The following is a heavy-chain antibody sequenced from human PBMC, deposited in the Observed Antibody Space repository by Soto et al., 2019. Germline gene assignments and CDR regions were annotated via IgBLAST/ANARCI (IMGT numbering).Heavy chain of an antibody. Sequence: PSETTSISSAASGASIDTTNWWRWVRQPPGKGLEWIGEVYHSGTTNCNPSLKSRVTISIDKSKNQFSLTLTSMTAADTALYYCAVPGRGDFDYWSQGTLVTVSS. CDR3: AVPGRGDFDY. D-gene: IGHD5-12*01. CDR1: GASIDTTNW. CDR2: VYHSGTT. V-gene: IGHV4-4*02. J-gene: IGHJ4*02.